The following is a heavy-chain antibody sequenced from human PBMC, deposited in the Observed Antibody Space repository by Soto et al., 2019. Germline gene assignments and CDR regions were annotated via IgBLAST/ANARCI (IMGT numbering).Heavy chain of an antibody. CDR1: GGTFSSYA. V-gene: IGHV1-69*01. D-gene: IGHD6-19*01. CDR2: IIPIFGTA. J-gene: IGHJ5*02. Sequence: QVQLVQSGAEVKKPGSSVKVSCKASGGTFSSYAISWVRQAPGQGLEWMGGIIPIFGTANYAQKFQGRVTITADESKSPGYIELSSLIFEDTAVEYWAVGYRSWERVDPRGQGTLVNLSP. CDR3: AVGYRSWERVDP.